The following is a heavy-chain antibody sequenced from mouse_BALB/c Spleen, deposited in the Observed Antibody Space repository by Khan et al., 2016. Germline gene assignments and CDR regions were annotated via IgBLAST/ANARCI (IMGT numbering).Heavy chain of an antibody. CDR2: IYPGSGNT. CDR1: GYTFTDYY. D-gene: IGHD2-10*02. Sequence: QVQLQQPGPELVKPGASVKISCKASGYTFTDYYINWVKQKPGQGLEWIGWIYPGSGNTKYNEKFKGKATLTVDTSSSTAYMQLSSLTSEDTAVYVCARGEYGNYLFAYWGQGTLVTVSA. CDR3: ARGEYGNYLFAY. V-gene: IGHV1-84*02. J-gene: IGHJ3*01.